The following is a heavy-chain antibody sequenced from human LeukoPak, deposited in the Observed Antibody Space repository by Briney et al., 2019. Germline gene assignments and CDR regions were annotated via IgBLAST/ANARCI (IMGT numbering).Heavy chain of an antibody. D-gene: IGHD5-18*01. CDR1: GGSISSSSYY. CDR2: IYYSGST. J-gene: IGHJ5*02. Sequence: SETLSLTCTVSGGSISSSSYYWGWIRQPPGKGLEWIGSIYYSGSTYYNPSLKSRVTISVDTSKNQFSLKLSSVTAADTAVYYCARVDTAMVKIFDPWGREPWSPSPQ. CDR3: ARVDTAMVKIFDP. V-gene: IGHV4-39*01.